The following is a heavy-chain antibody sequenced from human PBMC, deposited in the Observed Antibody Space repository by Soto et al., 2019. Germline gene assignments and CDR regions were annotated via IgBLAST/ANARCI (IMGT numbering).Heavy chain of an antibody. J-gene: IGHJ4*01. CDR2: IKSKTDGGTT. V-gene: IGHV3-15*01. Sequence: PGGSLRLSCEASGFSFNNAWMSWICQAPGKGLEWVGRIKSKTDGGTTDYAAPVKGRFTISRDDSKNTLYLQMNSLKNEDTAVYYCSFQESTTVTTFEFWGHGTLVTVSS. CDR3: SFQESTTVTTFEF. D-gene: IGHD4-17*01. CDR1: GFSFNNAW.